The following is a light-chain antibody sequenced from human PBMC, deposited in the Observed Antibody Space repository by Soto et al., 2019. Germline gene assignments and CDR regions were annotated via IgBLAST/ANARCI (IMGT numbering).Light chain of an antibody. CDR2: SAS. Sequence: EIVLTQSPGTLSLSPGERATLSCRASQSVSSTYLAWHQQKPGQAPRLLIYSASTRATGIPDRFSGSGSGTEFTLTISRLEPEDFAVYYCQQYDRSLYTFGQGTKLEIK. V-gene: IGKV3-20*01. CDR1: QSVSSTY. J-gene: IGKJ2*01. CDR3: QQYDRSLYT.